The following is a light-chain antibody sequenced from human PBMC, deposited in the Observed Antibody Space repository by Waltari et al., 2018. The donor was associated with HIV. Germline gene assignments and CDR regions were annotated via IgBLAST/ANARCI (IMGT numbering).Light chain of an antibody. CDR2: QDS. V-gene: IGLV3-1*01. CDR3: QAWDSNTGV. Sequence: SYELTQPPSVSVSTGKTARITCSGDKLAAKYACWYQQRPGQSPVLVIYQDSKRPSGISERFSGSNSGNTATLTISGTQAMDEADYYCQAWDSNTGVFGGGTKLTVL. J-gene: IGLJ3*02. CDR1: KLAAKY.